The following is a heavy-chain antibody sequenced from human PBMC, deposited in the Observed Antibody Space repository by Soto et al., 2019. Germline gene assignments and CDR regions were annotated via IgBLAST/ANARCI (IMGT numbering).Heavy chain of an antibody. CDR1: AGSFSGYY. J-gene: IGHJ5*02. D-gene: IGHD4-17*01. CDR2: INHSGSI. CDR3: GRAKYGDYLYNWFDP. V-gene: IGHV4-34*01. Sequence: SETLSLTCAVYAGSFSGYYWIWIRQAPGKGLEWIGEINHSGSINYNPSLKSRVTISVDRSKNQFSLKVSSVSAADTAVYYCGRAKYGDYLYNWFDPWGQGTLVTVSS.